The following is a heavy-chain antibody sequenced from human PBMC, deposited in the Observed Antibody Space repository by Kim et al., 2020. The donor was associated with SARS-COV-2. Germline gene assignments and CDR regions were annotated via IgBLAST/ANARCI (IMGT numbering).Heavy chain of an antibody. Sequence: LKSRVPISVDTSKNQFSLKLSSVTAADTAVYYCARGRYSGYEVYYYYGMDVWGQGTTVTVSS. V-gene: IGHV4-59*09. D-gene: IGHD5-12*01. CDR3: ARGRYSGYEVYYYYGMDV. J-gene: IGHJ6*02.